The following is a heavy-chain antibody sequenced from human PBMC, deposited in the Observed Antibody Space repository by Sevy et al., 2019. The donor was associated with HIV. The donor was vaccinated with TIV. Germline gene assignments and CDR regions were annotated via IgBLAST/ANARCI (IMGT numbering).Heavy chain of an antibody. CDR3: ATGTTDSSISWVFDV. Sequence: GGSLRLSCAASGFTFFSHVMSWVRQAPGKGLEWVSGLSGSGGTTYYADSVKGRFSISSDNSKNKLYLQMCSLRIEDTAVYYCATGTTDSSISWVFDVWGQGTMVTVSS. D-gene: IGHD6-13*01. V-gene: IGHV3-23*01. J-gene: IGHJ3*01. CDR1: GFTFFSHV. CDR2: LSGSGGTT.